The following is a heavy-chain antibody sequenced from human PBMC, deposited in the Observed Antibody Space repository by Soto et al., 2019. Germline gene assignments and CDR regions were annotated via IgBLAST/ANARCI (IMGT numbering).Heavy chain of an antibody. D-gene: IGHD6-13*01. J-gene: IGHJ6*02. V-gene: IGHV4-34*01. Sequence: ETLSLTCTAYGESFNGYYWSWIRQPPGKGLEWIGEIHHSGSTNYNPSLKSRVTFSIDTSKRQFSLKVRSVTAADTAVYYCARGKRGSSWYRGEEKYYYYGMDVWGQGTPVTVSS. CDR1: GESFNGYY. CDR3: ARGKRGSSWYRGEEKYYYYGMDV. CDR2: IHHSGST.